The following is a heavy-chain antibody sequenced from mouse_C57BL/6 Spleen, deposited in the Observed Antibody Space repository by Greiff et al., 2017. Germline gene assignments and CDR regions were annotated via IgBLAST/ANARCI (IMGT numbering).Heavy chain of an antibody. CDR2: ISDGGSYT. V-gene: IGHV5-4*01. J-gene: IGHJ2*01. D-gene: IGHD4-1*01. CDR1: GFTFSSYA. Sequence: EVKVEESGGGLVKPGGSLKLSCAASGFTFSSYAMSWVRQTPEKRLEWVATISDGGSYTYYPDNVKGRFTISRDNAKNNLYLQMSHLKSEDTAMYYCARDANWERGYFDYWGQGTTLTVSS. CDR3: ARDANWERGYFDY.